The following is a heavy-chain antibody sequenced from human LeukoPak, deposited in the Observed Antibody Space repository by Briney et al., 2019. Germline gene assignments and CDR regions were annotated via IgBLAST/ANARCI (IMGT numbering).Heavy chain of an antibody. D-gene: IGHD5-12*01. CDR3: ASDLPPYSGYSFYAFDI. CDR1: GFTFSSYS. V-gene: IGHV3-21*01. Sequence: GGSLRLSCAASGFTFSSYSMNWVRQAPGKGLEWVSSISSSSSYIYYADSVKGRFTISRDNAKNSLYLQMNSLRAEDTAVYYCASDLPPYSGYSFYAFDIWGQGTMVTVSS. J-gene: IGHJ3*02. CDR2: ISSSSSYI.